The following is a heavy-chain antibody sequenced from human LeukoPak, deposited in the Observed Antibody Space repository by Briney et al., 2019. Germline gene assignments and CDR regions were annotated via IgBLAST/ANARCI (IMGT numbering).Heavy chain of an antibody. J-gene: IGHJ4*02. CDR2: LFSTGSA. CDR1: GASLTRPTYY. Sequence: SETLSLTCSVSGASLTRPTYYQWSWIRPPPGNGLELIGSLFSTGSATLNPTLKSRVTMTLDTSKSQFSLKLSPVTAEDSAVYYCARFKSGGFSYFDPWGQGTLVAVSS. CDR3: ARFKSGGFSYFDP. D-gene: IGHD3-3*01. V-gene: IGHV4-61*01.